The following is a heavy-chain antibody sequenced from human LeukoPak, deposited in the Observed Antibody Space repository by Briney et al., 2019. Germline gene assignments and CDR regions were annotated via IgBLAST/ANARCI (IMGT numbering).Heavy chain of an antibody. CDR1: GFTFSDYY. CDR2: ISSSGSTI. CDR3: ARDDSSAEGGVYFDY. Sequence: GGSLRLSCAASGFTFSDYYMSWIRQAPGKGLEWVSYISSSGSTIYYADSVEGRFTISRDNAKNSLYLQMNSLRAEDTAVYYCARDDSSAEGGVYFDYWGQGTLVTVSS. J-gene: IGHJ4*02. V-gene: IGHV3-11*01. D-gene: IGHD3-22*01.